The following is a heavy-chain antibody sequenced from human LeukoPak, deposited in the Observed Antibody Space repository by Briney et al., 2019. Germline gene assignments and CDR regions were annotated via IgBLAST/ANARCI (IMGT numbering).Heavy chain of an antibody. CDR3: ARKLCSSTSCYYYYYYGMDV. CDR2: IIPIFGTA. V-gene: IGHV1-69*13. Sequence: ASVTVSCRASGYTFTSYGISWVRQAPGQGLEWMGGIIPIFGTANYAQKFQGRVTITADESTSTAYMELSSLRSEDTAVYYCARKLCSSTSCYYYYYYGMDVWGQGTTVTVSS. J-gene: IGHJ6*02. CDR1: GYTFTSYG. D-gene: IGHD2-2*01.